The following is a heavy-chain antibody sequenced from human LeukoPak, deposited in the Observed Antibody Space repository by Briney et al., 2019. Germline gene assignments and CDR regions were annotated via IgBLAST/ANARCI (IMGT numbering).Heavy chain of an antibody. CDR2: IYYSGST. CDR1: GGSISSSSYC. Sequence: PSETLSLTCTVSGGSISSSSYCWGWIRQPPGKGLEWIGSIYYSGSTYYNPSLKSRVTISVDTSKNQFSLKLSSVTAADTAVYYCARHGSMVAVDYWGQGTLVTVSS. D-gene: IGHD2-15*01. J-gene: IGHJ4*02. V-gene: IGHV4-39*01. CDR3: ARHGSMVAVDY.